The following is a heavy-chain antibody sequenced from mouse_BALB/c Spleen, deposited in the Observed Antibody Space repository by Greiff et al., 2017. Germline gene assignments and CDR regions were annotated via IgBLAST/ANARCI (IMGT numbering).Heavy chain of an antibody. CDR2: IDPANGNT. Sequence: VQLQQSGAELVKPGASVKLSCTASGFNIKDTYMHWVKQRPEQGLEWIGRIDPANGNTKYDPKFQGKATITADTTSNTTYQQISSLTSEDTAVYYCARDYYGSNWGFAYWGQGTLVTVSA. D-gene: IGHD1-1*01. V-gene: IGHV14-3*02. CDR1: GFNIKDTY. J-gene: IGHJ3*01. CDR3: ARDYYGSNWGFAY.